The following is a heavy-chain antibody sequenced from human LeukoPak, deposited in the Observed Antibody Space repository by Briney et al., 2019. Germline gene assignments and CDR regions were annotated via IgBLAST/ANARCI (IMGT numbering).Heavy chain of an antibody. CDR2: IYYSGST. Sequence: SQTLSLTCTVSGGSISSGDYYWGWIRQPPGKGLEWIGYIYYSGSTYYNPSLKSRVTISVDTSKNQFSLKLNSVTAADTAVYYCARDGPRDSGYASPDWYFDLWGRGTLVTVSS. J-gene: IGHJ2*01. CDR3: ARDGPRDSGYASPDWYFDL. CDR1: GGSISSGDYY. D-gene: IGHD5-12*01. V-gene: IGHV4-30-4*01.